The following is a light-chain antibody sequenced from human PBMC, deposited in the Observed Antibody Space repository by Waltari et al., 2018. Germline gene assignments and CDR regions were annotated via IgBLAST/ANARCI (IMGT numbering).Light chain of an antibody. J-gene: IGLJ1*01. V-gene: IGLV2-14*01. CDR3: SSYTSSITYV. CDR2: EVG. Sequence: QSALTQPASVSGSPGQSITISCTGSSSDVGGYNYFSWYQQHPDRAPKLLIYEVGSRPSGVSDRFSGSKSGNTASLTISGLQAEDEADYYCSSYTSSITYVFGVGTKVTVL. CDR1: SSDVGGYNY.